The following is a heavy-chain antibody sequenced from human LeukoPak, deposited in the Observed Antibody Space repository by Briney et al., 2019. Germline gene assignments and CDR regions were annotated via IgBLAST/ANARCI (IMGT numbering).Heavy chain of an antibody. CDR3: ARVVPAASLSLYYYYYGMDV. V-gene: IGHV4-39*01. CDR2: IYYSGST. D-gene: IGHD2-2*01. J-gene: IGHJ6*02. CDR1: GGSISSSRYS. Sequence: SETLSLTCTVSGGSISSSRYSWGWIRQPPGKGLEWIGSIYYSGSTYYNPSLKSRVTISVDTSKNQFSLKLSSVTAADTAVYYCARVVPAASLSLYYYYYGMDVWGQGTTVTVSS.